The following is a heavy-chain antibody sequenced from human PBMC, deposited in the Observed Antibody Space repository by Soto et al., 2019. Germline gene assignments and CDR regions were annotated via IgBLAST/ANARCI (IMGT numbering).Heavy chain of an antibody. CDR1: GGSISSGGYY. V-gene: IGHV4-31*03. Sequence: SETLSLTCTVSGGSISSGGYYWSWIRQHPGKGLEWIGYIYYSGSTYYNPSLKSRVTISVDTSKNQFSLKLSSVTAADTAVYYCARRAGAARHNWFDPWGQGTLVTVSS. CDR2: IYYSGST. J-gene: IGHJ5*02. D-gene: IGHD6-6*01. CDR3: ARRAGAARHNWFDP.